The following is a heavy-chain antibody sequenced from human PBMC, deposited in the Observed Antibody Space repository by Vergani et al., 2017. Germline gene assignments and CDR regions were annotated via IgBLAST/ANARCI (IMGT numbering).Heavy chain of an antibody. Sequence: QVQLVESGGGVVQPGGSLRLSCAASGFTFNSYSMHWVRQTPGKGLEWVASIRSDESRRYYGDSMEGPFTISRDNSKNTLYLQMKSLRPEDTAVSYCAKEGGGYCSGGTCYPEYWGQGTLVIVSS. CDR1: GFTFNSYS. D-gene: IGHD2-15*01. J-gene: IGHJ4*02. V-gene: IGHV3-30*02. CDR2: IRSDESRR. CDR3: AKEGGGYCSGGTCYPEY.